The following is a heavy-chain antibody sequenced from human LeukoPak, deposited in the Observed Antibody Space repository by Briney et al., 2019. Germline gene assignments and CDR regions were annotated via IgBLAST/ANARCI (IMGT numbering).Heavy chain of an antibody. Sequence: SETLSLTCAVYGGSFSGYYWSWIRQPPGKGLEWIGEINHSGSTNYNPPLKSRVTISVDTSKNQFSLKLSSVTAADTAVYYCARRRVTMIVVARDAFDIWGQGTMVTVSS. D-gene: IGHD3-22*01. J-gene: IGHJ3*02. CDR2: INHSGST. V-gene: IGHV4-34*01. CDR1: GGSFSGYY. CDR3: ARRRVTMIVVARDAFDI.